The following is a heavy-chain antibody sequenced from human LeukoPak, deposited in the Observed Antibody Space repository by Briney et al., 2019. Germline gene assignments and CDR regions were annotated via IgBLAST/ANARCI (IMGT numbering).Heavy chain of an antibody. CDR3: ARDLGYYAILTGYSPGGMDV. D-gene: IGHD3-9*01. CDR1: GGSISSYY. CDR2: IYYSGST. V-gene: IGHV4-59*01. Sequence: SETLSLTCTVSGGSISSYYWSWIRQPPGKGLEWIGYIYYSGSTNYNPSLKSRVTISVDTSKNQFSLKLSSVTAADTAVYYCARDLGYYAILTGYSPGGMDVWGQGTTVTVSS. J-gene: IGHJ6*02.